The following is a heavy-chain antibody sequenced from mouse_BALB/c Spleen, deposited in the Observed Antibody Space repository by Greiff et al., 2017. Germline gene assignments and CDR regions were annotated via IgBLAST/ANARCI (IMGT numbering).Heavy chain of an antibody. CDR3: ATTVVAYYFDD. CDR1: GYTFTSYW. V-gene: IGHV1-7*01. CDR2: INPSTGYT. D-gene: IGHD1-1*01. Sequence: QVQLQQSGAELAKPGASVKMSCKASGYTFTSYWMHWVKQRPGQGLEWIGYINPSTGYTEYNQKFKDKATMTADKSSSTAYMQLSSLTSEDSAVYYCATTVVAYYFDDGGQGTTLTVSA. J-gene: IGHJ2*01.